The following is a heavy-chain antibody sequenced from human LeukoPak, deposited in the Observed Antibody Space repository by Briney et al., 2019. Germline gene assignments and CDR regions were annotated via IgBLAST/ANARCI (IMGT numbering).Heavy chain of an antibody. V-gene: IGHV1-2*02. CDR1: GYTFTGYY. Sequence: ASVTVSFKASGYTFTGYYMHWVRQAPGQGLEWMGWINPNSGGTNYAQKFQGRVTMTRDTSISTAYMELSRLRSDDTAVYYCARDSELPLYSGYYYPDYWGQGTLVTVSS. D-gene: IGHD5-12*01. CDR2: INPNSGGT. J-gene: IGHJ4*02. CDR3: ARDSELPLYSGYYYPDY.